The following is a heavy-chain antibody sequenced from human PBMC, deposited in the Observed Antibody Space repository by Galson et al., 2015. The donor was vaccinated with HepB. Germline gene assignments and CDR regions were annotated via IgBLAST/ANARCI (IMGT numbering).Heavy chain of an antibody. J-gene: IGHJ4*02. CDR3: AGETYYYDSSGYLLDY. D-gene: IGHD3-22*01. Sequence: SLRLSCAASGFTVSSNYMSWVRQAPGKGLEWVSVIYSGGSTYYADSVKGRFTISRDNSKNTLYLQMNSLRAEDTAVYYCAGETYYYDSSGYLLDYWGQGTLVTVSS. V-gene: IGHV3-53*01. CDR2: IYSGGST. CDR1: GFTVSSNY.